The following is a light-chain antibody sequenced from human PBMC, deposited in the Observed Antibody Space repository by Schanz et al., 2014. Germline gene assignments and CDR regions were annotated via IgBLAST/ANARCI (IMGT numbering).Light chain of an antibody. CDR2: DVS. Sequence: QSALTQPPSVSGSPGQSITLSCTGTNSDIGSFNFVSWYQQHPGKAPQLLIHDVSERPSGVSSRFSGAKSGNTASLTISGLLAEDEADYYCSSYTTISTRVFGGGTKLTVL. CDR3: SSYTTISTRV. V-gene: IGLV2-14*03. CDR1: NSDIGSFNF. J-gene: IGLJ3*02.